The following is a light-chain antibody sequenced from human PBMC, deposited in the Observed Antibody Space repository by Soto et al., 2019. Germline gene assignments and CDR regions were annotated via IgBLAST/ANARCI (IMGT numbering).Light chain of an antibody. V-gene: IGLV2-8*01. J-gene: IGLJ2*01. CDR2: EVS. CDR3: SSYASSNNLV. CDR1: SSGVGGYNY. Sequence: QSALTQPPSASGSPGQSVTISCTGTSSGVGGYNYVSWYQQHPGKAPKLMIYEVSKRPSGVPDRFSGSKSGNTASLTVSGLQAEDEADYYFSSYASSNNLVFGGGTKLTVL.